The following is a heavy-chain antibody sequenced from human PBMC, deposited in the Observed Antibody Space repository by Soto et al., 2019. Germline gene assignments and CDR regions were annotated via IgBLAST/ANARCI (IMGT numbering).Heavy chain of an antibody. CDR3: ARDRTPLDSIVPMVYAMRGNWSDP. V-gene: IGHV4-38-2*02. Sequence: PSETLSLTCAVSGYSISSGYYWGWIRQPPGKGLEWIGSIYHSGSTYYNPSLKSRVTISVDTSKNQFSLKLSSVTAADTAVYYCARDRTPLDSIVPMVYAMRGNWSDPWGQGTLVTVSS. D-gene: IGHD2-8*01. CDR2: IYHSGST. J-gene: IGHJ5*02. CDR1: GYSISSGYY.